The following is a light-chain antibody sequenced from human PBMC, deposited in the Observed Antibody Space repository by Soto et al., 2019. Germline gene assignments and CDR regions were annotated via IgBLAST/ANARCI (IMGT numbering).Light chain of an antibody. J-gene: IGKJ2*01. CDR1: QSIRSY. Sequence: DIQMTQSPSSLSASVGDRVTITCRASQSIRSYLNWYQQKPGKAPKLLIYAASSLQSGVPSRFSGSGSGTDFTLTISSLQPEDFATYYCQQNYSTPYTFGQGTKLEIK. V-gene: IGKV1-39*01. CDR2: AAS. CDR3: QQNYSTPYT.